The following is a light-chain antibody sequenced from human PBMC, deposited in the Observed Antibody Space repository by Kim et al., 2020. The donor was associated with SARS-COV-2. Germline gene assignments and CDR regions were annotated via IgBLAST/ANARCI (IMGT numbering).Light chain of an antibody. CDR3: QQYIRFPYT. Sequence: ASVGDRVTITCRASETISTYLAWYQHKPGKAPNLLIYLASTLESGVSSRFSGTGSGTEFTLTINSLQPDDFATYYCQQYIRFPYTFGQGTKLEI. CDR2: LAS. J-gene: IGKJ2*01. V-gene: IGKV1-5*03. CDR1: ETISTY.